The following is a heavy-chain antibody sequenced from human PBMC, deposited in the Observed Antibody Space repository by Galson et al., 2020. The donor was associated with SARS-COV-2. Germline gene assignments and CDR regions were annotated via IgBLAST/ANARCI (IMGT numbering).Heavy chain of an antibody. D-gene: IGHD2-21*01. Sequence: SETLSLSCAVSGGSIERSFYWGWIRQPPGKGLEWIGGASYSGTSHFNPSLKSRVSISLDSSKNDFSLTLTSVTAADTAVYYCARGPRIVVDSWFDPWGQGIVVTVSS. CDR2: ASYSGTS. V-gene: IGHV4-39*07. CDR3: ARGPRIVVDSWFDP. CDR1: GGSIERSFY. J-gene: IGHJ5*02.